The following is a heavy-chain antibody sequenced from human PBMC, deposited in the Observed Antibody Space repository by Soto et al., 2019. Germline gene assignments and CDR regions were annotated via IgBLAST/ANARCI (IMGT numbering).Heavy chain of an antibody. J-gene: IGHJ6*02. CDR2: IYYSGST. CDR3: ARDRGGGDYYYGMDV. V-gene: IGHV4-31*03. D-gene: IGHD3-10*01. CDR1: GGSISSGGYY. Sequence: SETLSLTCTVSGGSISSGGYYWSWIRQHPGKGLEWIGYIYYSGSTYYNPSLKSRVTISVDTSKNQLSLKLSSVTAADTAVYYCARDRGGGDYYYGMDVWGQGTTVTVSS.